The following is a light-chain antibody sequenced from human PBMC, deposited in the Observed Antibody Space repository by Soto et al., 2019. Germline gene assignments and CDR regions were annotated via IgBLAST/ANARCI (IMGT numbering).Light chain of an antibody. Sequence: EIVLTQSPATLSLSPGERATLSCRASQSVSSYLAWYQQKPGQAPRLLIYDASNRATGIPARFSGSGSGTDFTLTISSLEPEDFAVYYCQQRSNWPPEGTFGGGTKLEIK. CDR3: QQRSNWPPEGT. CDR2: DAS. CDR1: QSVSSY. J-gene: IGKJ4*01. V-gene: IGKV3-11*01.